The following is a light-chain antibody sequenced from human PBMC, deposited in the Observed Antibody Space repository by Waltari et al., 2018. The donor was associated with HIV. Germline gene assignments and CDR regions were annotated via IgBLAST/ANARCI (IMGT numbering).Light chain of an antibody. V-gene: IGKV1-12*01. CDR2: AAS. Sequence: DIQMTQSPSSVSASVGDRVTITCRASQGISSWLVWYQQKPGTAPKLLFYAASSVQCGVPSRFSGSGSGTDFTLTITNLQPEDFATYYCQQSNSFPYTFGQGTKLEIK. CDR1: QGISSW. J-gene: IGKJ2*01. CDR3: QQSNSFPYT.